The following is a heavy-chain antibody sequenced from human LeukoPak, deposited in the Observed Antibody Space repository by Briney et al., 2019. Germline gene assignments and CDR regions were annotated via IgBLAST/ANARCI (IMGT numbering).Heavy chain of an antibody. D-gene: IGHD3-22*01. J-gene: IGHJ4*02. Sequence: PGGSLRLSCSVSGLTFSDYAMHWVRQAPGKGLEYVSAISSNGGSTYYADSVKGRFTISRDKSKNTLYLQMSSLRAEDTAVYYCVIDPYYYDSSGYQGIWGQGTLVTVSS. CDR1: GLTFSDYA. CDR3: VIDPYYYDSSGYQGI. CDR2: ISSNGGST. V-gene: IGHV3-64D*06.